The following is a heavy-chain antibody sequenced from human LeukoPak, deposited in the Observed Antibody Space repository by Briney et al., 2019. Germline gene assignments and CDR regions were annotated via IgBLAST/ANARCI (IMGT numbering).Heavy chain of an antibody. CDR1: GGSISSYY. CDR3: ARSILDSSGYFDAFDI. Sequence: SETLSLTCTVSGGSISSYYWSWIRQPPGKGLEWIGYIYYSGSTNYNPSLKSRVTISVDTSKNQFSLKLSSVTAADTAVYYCARSILDSSGYFDAFDIWGQGTMVTVSS. D-gene: IGHD3-22*01. V-gene: IGHV4-59*12. J-gene: IGHJ3*02. CDR2: IYYSGST.